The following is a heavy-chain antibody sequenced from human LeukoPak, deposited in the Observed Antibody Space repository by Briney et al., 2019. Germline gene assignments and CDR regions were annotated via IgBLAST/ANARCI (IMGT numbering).Heavy chain of an antibody. CDR3: RVVIATDDAFDI. V-gene: IGHV4-34*01. Sequence: PSETLSLTCAVYGGSFSGYYWSWIRQPPGKGLEWIGEINHSGSTNYNPSLKGRVTISVDTSKNQFSLKLSSVTAADTAVYYCRVVIATDDAFDIWGQGTMVTVSS. CDR2: INHSGST. J-gene: IGHJ3*02. D-gene: IGHD2-21*01. CDR1: GGSFSGYY.